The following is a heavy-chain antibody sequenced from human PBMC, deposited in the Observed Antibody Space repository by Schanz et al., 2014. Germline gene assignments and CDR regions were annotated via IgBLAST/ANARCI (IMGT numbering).Heavy chain of an antibody. D-gene: IGHD2-15*01. CDR3: ARDRGYCSGGSCLTFDY. CDR2: IWYDENNK. CDR1: GFTFGSYG. Sequence: VQLVESGGGLVQPGGSLRLSCAASGFTFGSYGMSWVRQAPGKGLEWVAVIWYDENNKYYADSVKGRFTMSRDNSKNTLYLQMNTLRAEDTAVYYCARDRGYCSGGSCLTFDYWGQGTLVTVSS. V-gene: IGHV3-33*08. J-gene: IGHJ4*02.